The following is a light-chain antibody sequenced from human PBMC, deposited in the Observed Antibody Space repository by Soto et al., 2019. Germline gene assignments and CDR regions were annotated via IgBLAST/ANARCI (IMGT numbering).Light chain of an antibody. CDR1: QSISSW. Sequence: DIQMTQSPSTLSASVGDRVTITCRASQSISSWLAWYQQKPGKAPKLLIYKASSSESGVPSRFSDSGSGTEFTLTISSLEPEDFAVYYCQQYGSSGTCGQGTKGDIK. J-gene: IGKJ1*01. V-gene: IGKV1-5*03. CDR2: KAS. CDR3: QQYGSSGT.